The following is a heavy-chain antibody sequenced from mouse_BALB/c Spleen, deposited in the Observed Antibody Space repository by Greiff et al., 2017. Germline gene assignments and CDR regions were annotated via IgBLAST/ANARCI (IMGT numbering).Heavy chain of an antibody. Sequence: QVQLQQPGAELVKPGASVKLSCKASGYTFTSYWMHWVKQRPGQGLEWIGEINPSNGRTNYNEKFKSKATLTVDKSSSTAYMQLSSLTSEDSAVYYCARDYGKNYAMDDWGQGTSVTVSS. J-gene: IGHJ4*01. CDR1: GYTFTSYW. CDR2: INPSNGRT. V-gene: IGHV1S81*02. CDR3: ARDYGKNYAMDD. D-gene: IGHD2-1*01.